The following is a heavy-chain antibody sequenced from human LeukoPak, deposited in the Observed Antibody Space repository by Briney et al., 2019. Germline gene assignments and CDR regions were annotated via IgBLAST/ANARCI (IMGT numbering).Heavy chain of an antibody. V-gene: IGHV1-69*04. CDR1: GDTFIPYT. J-gene: IGHJ4*02. CDR2: IIPSLDVA. Sequence: ASVKVSCKASGDTFIPYTFSWVRQAPGQGLEWIGRIIPSLDVANYAHKFQGRVTLSVDRDTATTYMEVTSLRSEDTAIYYCARDHCSPGTCLGGHWGQGTLVTVSP. CDR3: ARDHCSPGTCLGGH. D-gene: IGHD2-15*01.